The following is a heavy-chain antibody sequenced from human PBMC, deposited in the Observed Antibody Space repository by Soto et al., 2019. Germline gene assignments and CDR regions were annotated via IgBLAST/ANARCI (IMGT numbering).Heavy chain of an antibody. Sequence: EVQLVESGGDLVQPGGSLRLSCAASGFTFSNYWMHWVRQAPGKGLMWVSRINNDGSRATYADSVQGRFGISRDNAKNTWYLQMNSLIAEDTAVYYCARVKLGSYDWVDPWGQGTLVTVSS. CDR1: GFTFSNYW. D-gene: IGHD3-16*01. CDR3: ARVKLGSYDWVDP. V-gene: IGHV3-74*01. CDR2: INNDGSRA. J-gene: IGHJ5*02.